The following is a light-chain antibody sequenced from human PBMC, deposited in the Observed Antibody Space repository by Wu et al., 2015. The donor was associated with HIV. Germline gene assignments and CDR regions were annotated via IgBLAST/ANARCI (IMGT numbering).Light chain of an antibody. CDR3: QQTYSTPKT. CDR2: AAS. Sequence: DIQMTQSPSSLSASVGDRVTITCRASQSISNDLKWYQRKPGAAPKLLIYAASSLQSGVPSRFSGSGSGTDFTLTISSLQPEDFATYYCQQTYSTPKTFGQGTKVEIK. V-gene: IGKV1-39*01. J-gene: IGKJ1*01. CDR1: QSISND.